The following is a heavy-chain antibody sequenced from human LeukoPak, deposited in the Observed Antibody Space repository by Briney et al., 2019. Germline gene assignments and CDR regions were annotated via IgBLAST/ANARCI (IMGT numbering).Heavy chain of an antibody. CDR1: GYTFTGYY. CDR3: ATGGATYYYDSSGHDY. D-gene: IGHD3-22*01. V-gene: IGHV1-2*02. Sequence: VASVKVSCKASGYTFTGYYMHWVRQAPGQGLEWMGWINPNSGGTNYAQKFQGRVTMTRDTSISTAYMELSRLRSDDTAVYYCATGGATYYYDSSGHDYWGQGTLVTVSS. J-gene: IGHJ4*02. CDR2: INPNSGGT.